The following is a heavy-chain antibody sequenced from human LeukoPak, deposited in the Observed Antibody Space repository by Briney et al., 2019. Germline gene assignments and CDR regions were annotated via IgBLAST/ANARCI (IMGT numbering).Heavy chain of an antibody. CDR2: ISSSGSTI. CDR1: GFTFSSYE. V-gene: IGHV3-48*03. J-gene: IGHJ6*04. Sequence: GGSLRPSCAASGFTFSSYEMNWVRQAPGKGLEWVSYISSSGSTIYYADSVKGRFTISRDNAKNSLYLQMNSLRAEDTAVYYCARIGEDGMDVWGKGTTVTVSS. CDR3: ARIGEDGMDV.